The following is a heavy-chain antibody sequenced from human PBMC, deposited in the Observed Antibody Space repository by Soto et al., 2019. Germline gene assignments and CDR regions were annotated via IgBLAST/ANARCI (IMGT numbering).Heavy chain of an antibody. CDR2: IWYDGSNT. V-gene: IGHV3-33*01. J-gene: IGHJ6*02. CDR1: GFTFSSYG. CDR3: ARERWCGAKGYYGMDV. Sequence: QVQLVESGGGVVQPGRSLRLSCAASGFTFSSYGMHWVRQAPGKGLEWVAVIWYDGSNTYYADSVKGRFTISRDNSKNTLDLQMNSLRAEDTAVYYCARERWCGAKGYYGMDVWGQGNTVTVSS. D-gene: IGHD2-21*01.